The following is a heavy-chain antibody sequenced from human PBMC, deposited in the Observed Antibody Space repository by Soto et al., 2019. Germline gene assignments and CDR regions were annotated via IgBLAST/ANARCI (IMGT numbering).Heavy chain of an antibody. Sequence: GGSLRLSCAASGVTFSSYWMHWVRQAPGKGLVWVSRINSDGSSTSYAESVKGRFTISRDNAKNTLYLQMNSLRAEDTAVYYCERRKALPGSKVYYAFDDMDARGPAATVTV. D-gene: IGHD3-3*02. CDR1: GVTFSSYW. CDR2: INSDGSST. V-gene: IGHV3-74*01. CDR3: ERRKALPGSKVYYAFDDMDA. J-gene: IGHJ6*01.